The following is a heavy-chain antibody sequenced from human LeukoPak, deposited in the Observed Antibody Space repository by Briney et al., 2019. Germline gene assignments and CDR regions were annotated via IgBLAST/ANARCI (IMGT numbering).Heavy chain of an antibody. J-gene: IGHJ4*02. CDR3: ARTVKDIVVVPAAYLGY. D-gene: IGHD2-2*01. CDR2: ISYDGSNK. Sequence: PGGSLRLSCAASGFTFSSYAMHWVRQAPGKGLEWVAVISYDGSNKYYADSVKGRFTISRDNSKNTLYLQMNSLRAEDTAVYYCARTVKDIVVVPAAYLGYWGQGTLVTVSS. CDR1: GFTFSSYA. V-gene: IGHV3-30-3*01.